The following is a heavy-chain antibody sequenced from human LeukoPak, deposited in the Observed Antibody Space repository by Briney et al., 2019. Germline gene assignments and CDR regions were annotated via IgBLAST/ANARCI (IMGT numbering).Heavy chain of an antibody. V-gene: IGHV3-23*01. CDR1: GFTFSSYA. J-gene: IGHJ3*02. D-gene: IGHD2-21*02. CDR3: AKELGGAYCGGDCYSADAFDI. CDR2: ISGSGGST. Sequence: GGSLRLSCAASGFTFSSYAMSWVRQAPGKGLEWVSAISGSGGSTYYADSVKGRFTISRDNSKNTLYLQMNSLRAEDTAVYYCAKELGGAYCGGDCYSADAFDIWGQGTMVTVSS.